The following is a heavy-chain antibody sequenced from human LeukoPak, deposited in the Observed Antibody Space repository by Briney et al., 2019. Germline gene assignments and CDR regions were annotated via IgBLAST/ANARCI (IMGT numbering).Heavy chain of an antibody. CDR1: GGSISSHY. J-gene: IGHJ4*02. CDR3: ARQPGSSGWFYYFDY. CDR2: IYYSGNT. V-gene: IGHV4-59*08. D-gene: IGHD6-19*01. Sequence: PSETLSLTCTVSGGSISSHYWSWIRQPPGKGLEWIGYIYYSGNTNYNPSLKSRVTISVDTSKNQFSLKLSSVTATDTAVYYCARQPGSSGWFYYFDYWGQGTLVTVSS.